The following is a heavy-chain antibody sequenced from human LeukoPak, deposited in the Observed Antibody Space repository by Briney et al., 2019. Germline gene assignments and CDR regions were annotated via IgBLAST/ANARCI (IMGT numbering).Heavy chain of an antibody. V-gene: IGHV1-18*01. CDR3: ARIVGKTYYYDSTTPNNAFDI. Sequence: ASVKVSCKASGGSFSSYAISWVRQAPGQGLEWMGWISAYHGNTNYAQKLQGRVTMTTDTSTSTAYMELRSLRSDDTAVYYCARIVGKTYYYDSTTPNNAFDIWGQGTMVTVSS. CDR1: GGSFSSYA. D-gene: IGHD3-22*01. CDR2: ISAYHGNT. J-gene: IGHJ3*02.